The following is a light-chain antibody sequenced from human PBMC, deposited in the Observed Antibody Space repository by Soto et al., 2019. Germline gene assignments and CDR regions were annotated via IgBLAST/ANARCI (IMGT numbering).Light chain of an antibody. CDR3: QQYNSYVLT. CDR2: DAS. CDR1: QSISSW. V-gene: IGKV1-5*01. Sequence: DIQMTQSPSTLSASVGDRVTITCRASQSISSWLAWYQQKPGKAPNLLIFDASTLEGGVPSRISGSGSGTEFTLTISSLQPDDFATYYCQQYNSYVLTFGGGTKVE. J-gene: IGKJ4*01.